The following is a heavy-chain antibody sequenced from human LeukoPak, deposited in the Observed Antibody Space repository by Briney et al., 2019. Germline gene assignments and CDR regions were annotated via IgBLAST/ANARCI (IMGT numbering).Heavy chain of an antibody. CDR3: ARARRIAAAGPQPWFDP. J-gene: IGHJ5*02. Sequence: EASVKVSCKASGYTFTGYYLHWVRQAPGQGLEWMGWINPSGGTNYAQKFQGRVTMTRDTSISTAYMELSRLRSDDTAVYYCARARRIAAAGPQPWFDPWGQGTLVTVSS. D-gene: IGHD6-13*01. CDR2: INPSGGT. CDR1: GYTFTGYY. V-gene: IGHV1-2*02.